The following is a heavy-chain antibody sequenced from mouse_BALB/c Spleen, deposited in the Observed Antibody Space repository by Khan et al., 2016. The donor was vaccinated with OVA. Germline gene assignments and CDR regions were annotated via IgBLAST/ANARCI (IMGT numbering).Heavy chain of an antibody. CDR1: GYTFPEYT. CDR3: ARDAGRY. Sequence: IQLVQSGPELVKPGASVKISCKTSGYTFPEYTVHWVKQSLGKSLDWIGVINPKSGGTAYNQKFKGKATLTVDKSSSTAYMEFRSLTSEDSAVYHCARDAGRYWGQGTSVTVAS. J-gene: IGHJ4*01. D-gene: IGHD3-3*01. CDR2: INPKSGGT. V-gene: IGHV1-18*01.